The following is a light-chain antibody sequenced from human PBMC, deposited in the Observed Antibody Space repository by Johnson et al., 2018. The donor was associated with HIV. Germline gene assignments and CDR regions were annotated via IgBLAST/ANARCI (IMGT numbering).Light chain of an antibody. CDR3: GTWDSSLSAGGV. CDR1: SSNIGNNY. V-gene: IGLV1-51*02. Sequence: QSVLTQPPSVSAAPGQKVTISCSGSSSNIGNNYVSWYQPLPGTAPKLLIYENNKRPSGIPDRFSGSKSGTSATLGITGLQTGDEADYYCGTWDSSLSAGGVFGTGTEVTVL. J-gene: IGLJ1*01. CDR2: ENN.